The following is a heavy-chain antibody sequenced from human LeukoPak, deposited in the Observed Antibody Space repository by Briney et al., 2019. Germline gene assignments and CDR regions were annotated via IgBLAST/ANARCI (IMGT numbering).Heavy chain of an antibody. J-gene: IGHJ4*02. V-gene: IGHV3-64*02. CDR1: GFTVSNYA. Sequence: GGSLRLSCAASGFTVSNYAMHWVRQAPGKGLEYVSAISSNGVSTYYGDSVKGRFTISRDNSKNMLNLQMGSLRVEDMGVYYCARGRGYSYGTPGDDFWGQGTLATVSS. D-gene: IGHD5-18*01. CDR3: ARGRGYSYGTPGDDF. CDR2: ISSNGVST.